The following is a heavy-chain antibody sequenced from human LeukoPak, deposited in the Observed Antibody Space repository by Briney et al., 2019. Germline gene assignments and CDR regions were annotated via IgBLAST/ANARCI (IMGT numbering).Heavy chain of an antibody. CDR3: AADPSYSSGYRYYFDY. V-gene: IGHV1-58*01. J-gene: IGHJ4*02. CDR1: GLTYISSA. Sequence: TSVSVSCKTSGLTYISSAVQWVRQARGQRLEWIGWIVVGSGNTNYAQKFQERVTITRDMSTSAAYMELSSLRSDNTAVYYCAADPSYSSGYRYYFDYWGQGTLVTVSS. CDR2: IVVGSGNT. D-gene: IGHD3-22*01.